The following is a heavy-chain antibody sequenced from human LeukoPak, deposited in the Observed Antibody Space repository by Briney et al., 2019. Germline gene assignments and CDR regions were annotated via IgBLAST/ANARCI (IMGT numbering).Heavy chain of an antibody. V-gene: IGHV3-7*01. CDR3: AKRADKGYSYGYWGYFDC. CDR1: GFTFSSYW. Sequence: GGSRRLSCAAAGFTFSSYWMSWVRQAPGKGLGWVANTKQDGSENYYVDSVKGRFTVSRENAKNSLYLQMNSLRDEDTAVYYCAKRADKGYSYGYWGYFDCWGPGTLVTVSS. D-gene: IGHD5-18*01. CDR2: TKQDGSEN. J-gene: IGHJ4*02.